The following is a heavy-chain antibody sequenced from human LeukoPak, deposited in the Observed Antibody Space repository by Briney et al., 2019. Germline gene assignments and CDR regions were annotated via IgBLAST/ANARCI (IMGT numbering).Heavy chain of an antibody. CDR2: IYDSGST. Sequence: PSETLSLTCTVSGGSIRSSYYYWGWIRQPPGKGLEWIGSIYDSGSTYYNPSLKSRVTISVDTSKNQFSLKLSSVTAADTAVYYCARHLDYGGNSPYYFDYWGQGTLVTVSS. J-gene: IGHJ4*02. D-gene: IGHD4-23*01. V-gene: IGHV4-39*01. CDR1: GGSIRSSYYY. CDR3: ARHLDYGGNSPYYFDY.